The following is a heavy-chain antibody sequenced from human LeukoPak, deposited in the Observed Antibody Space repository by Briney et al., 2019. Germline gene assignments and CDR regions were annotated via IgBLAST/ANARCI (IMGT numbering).Heavy chain of an antibody. CDR2: ISAYNGNT. J-gene: IGHJ4*02. CDR1: GYTFTSYG. D-gene: IGHD3-9*01. Sequence: GASVKVSCKASGYTFTSYGISWVRQAPGQGLEWMGWISAYNGNTNYAQKLQGRVTMTTDTSTSTAYMELRSLRSDDTAVYYCARDREVLQYFNWLVWGQGTLVTVSS. CDR3: ARDREVLQYFNWLV. V-gene: IGHV1-18*01.